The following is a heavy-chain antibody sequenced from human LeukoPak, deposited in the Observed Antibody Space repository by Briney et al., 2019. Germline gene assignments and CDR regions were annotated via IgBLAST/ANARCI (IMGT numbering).Heavy chain of an antibody. J-gene: IGHJ1*01. CDR1: GDSISRSYSY. CDR3: ARRRYYDGSGYLE. CDR2: IYYSGRT. D-gene: IGHD3-22*01. Sequence: SETLSLTCSVSGDSISRSYSYWDWIRQPPGQGLQWIGTIYYSGRTYYRQPLKSRVTMSVDTSNNQFFLNLRSVTAADTAVYYCARRRYYDGSGYLEWGQGTLLSVSS. V-gene: IGHV4-39*01.